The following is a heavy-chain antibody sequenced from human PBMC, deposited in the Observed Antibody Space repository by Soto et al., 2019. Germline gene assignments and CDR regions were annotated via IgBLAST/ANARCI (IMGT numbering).Heavy chain of an antibody. V-gene: IGHV1-24*01. Sequence: GASLKVSCKVSGYTLTELSMHWVRQAPGKGLEWMGGFDPEDGETIYAQKFQGRVTMTEDTSTDTAYMELSSLRSEDTAVYYCATGPKELAAAGYWGQGTLVTVSS. CDR1: GYTLTELS. CDR3: ATGPKELAAAGY. CDR2: FDPEDGET. D-gene: IGHD6-13*01. J-gene: IGHJ4*02.